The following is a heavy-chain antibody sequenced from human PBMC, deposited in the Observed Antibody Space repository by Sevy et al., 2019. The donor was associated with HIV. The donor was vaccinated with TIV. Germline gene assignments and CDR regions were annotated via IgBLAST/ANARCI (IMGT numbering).Heavy chain of an antibody. CDR2: INPNSGGT. D-gene: IGHD6-13*01. CDR3: ARDRREEGYSRYNYYYYGMDV. V-gene: IGHV1-2*02. J-gene: IGHJ6*02. Sequence: ASVKVSCKASGYTFSGYYMHWVRQAPGQGLEWMGWINPNSGGTNYAQKFQGRVTMTRDTSISTVYMELSRLRSDDTAVYYCARDRREEGYSRYNYYYYGMDVWGQGTTVTVSS. CDR1: GYTFSGYY.